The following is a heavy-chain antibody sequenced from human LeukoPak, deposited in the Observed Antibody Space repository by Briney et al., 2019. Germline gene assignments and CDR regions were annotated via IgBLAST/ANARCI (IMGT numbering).Heavy chain of an antibody. V-gene: IGHV1-2*02. Sequence: ASVKVSCKASGYTFTGYYKHWVRRAAGQGLEWMGWINSNSGATNYAQKFKDRVTMTRDTSISAAYMELSRLRSDDTATYYCSRGIIGGYDFDYWGQGSLVTVSS. CDR2: INSNSGAT. J-gene: IGHJ4*02. D-gene: IGHD5-12*01. CDR1: GYTFTGYY. CDR3: SRGIIGGYDFDY.